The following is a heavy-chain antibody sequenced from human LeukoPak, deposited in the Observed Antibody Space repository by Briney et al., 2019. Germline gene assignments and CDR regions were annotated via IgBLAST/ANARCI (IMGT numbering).Heavy chain of an antibody. CDR1: GFTFSDFW. J-gene: IGHJ4*02. D-gene: IGHD2-2*01. V-gene: IGHV3-7*01. CDR3: ARDGCTSTTCSTLGGFNH. Sequence: PGGSLRLSCVASGFTFSDFWMGWVRQAPGRGLGGVASINQDEREKRFVDSVKGRFTISRDKAKNSLFLQMNSLRAEDTAVYFCARDGCTSTTCSTLGGFNHWAQGTLVTVSS. CDR2: INQDEREK.